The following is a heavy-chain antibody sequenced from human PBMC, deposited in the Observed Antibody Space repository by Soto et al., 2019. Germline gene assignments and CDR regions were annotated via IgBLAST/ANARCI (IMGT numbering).Heavy chain of an antibody. CDR3: ARDRSSGWYEDYYYYGMDV. CDR1: GGSISSSNW. CDR2: IYHSGST. J-gene: IGHJ6*02. V-gene: IGHV4-4*02. D-gene: IGHD6-19*01. Sequence: SETLSLTCAVSGGSISSSNWWSWVRQPPGKGLEWIGEIYHSGSTNYNPSLKSRVTISVDKSKNQFSLKLSSVTAADTAVYYCARDRSSGWYEDYYYYGMDVWGQGTTVTVPS.